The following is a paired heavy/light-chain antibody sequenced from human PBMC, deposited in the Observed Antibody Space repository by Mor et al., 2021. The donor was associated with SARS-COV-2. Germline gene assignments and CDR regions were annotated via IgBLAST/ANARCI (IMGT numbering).Light chain of an antibody. J-gene: IGLJ1*01. V-gene: IGLV7-46*01. Sequence: QAVVTQEPSLTVSPGGTVTLTCGSSTGAVTNGHDPYWFQQKPGQAPWTLIYAASNKHSWTPARFSGSLLGGKAALTLSGAQPEDEAEYYCLLSYSGLYVFGTGTKVTVL. CDR2: AAS. CDR3: LLSYSGLYV. CDR1: TGAVTNGHD.
Heavy chain of an antibody. CDR3: VGHAGSY. J-gene: IGHJ4*02. V-gene: IGHV4-59*08. Sequence: QVQVQESGPGLVKPSETLSLTCTVSGASISSYFWTWIRQPPGKGLEWIGHISDSGSTNYKPSLESRVTISVDTSRNQISLKLSSVTGADTAVYYCVGHAGSYWGQGTLVTVSS. CDR1: GASISSYF. D-gene: IGHD3-10*01. CDR2: ISDSGST.